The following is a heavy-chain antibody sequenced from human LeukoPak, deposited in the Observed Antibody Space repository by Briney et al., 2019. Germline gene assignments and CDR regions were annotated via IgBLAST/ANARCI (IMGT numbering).Heavy chain of an antibody. D-gene: IGHD6-19*01. CDR3: ARSFHSSGWYHDY. V-gene: IGHV1-69*13. J-gene: IGHJ4*02. CDR2: ILPIFGTA. Sequence: ASVKVSCKASGGTFSTYAISWVRQAPGQGLEWMGGILPIFGTANYAPEFQGRVTITADESTSTAYMELCSLRSEDTAVYYCARSFHSSGWYHDYWGQGTLVTVSS. CDR1: GGTFSTYA.